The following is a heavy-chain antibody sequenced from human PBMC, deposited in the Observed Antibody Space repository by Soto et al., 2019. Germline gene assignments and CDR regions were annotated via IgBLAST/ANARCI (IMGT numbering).Heavy chain of an antibody. V-gene: IGHV1-46*01. CDR3: ARGPSCGGDCYLFDY. Sequence: ASVKVSCKASGYTFTSYYIHWVRQAPGQGLEWVAMINPGGGRTKNAQMFQGRVTLTRDTSTGTVDMELSSLTSADTAVYYCARGPSCGGDCYLFDYWGQGSLVTVSS. CDR2: INPGGGRT. J-gene: IGHJ4*02. CDR1: GYTFTSYY. D-gene: IGHD2-21*02.